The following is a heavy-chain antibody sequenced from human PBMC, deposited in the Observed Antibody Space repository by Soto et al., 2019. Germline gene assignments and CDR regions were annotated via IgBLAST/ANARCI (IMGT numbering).Heavy chain of an antibody. CDR1: GFTFSNAW. V-gene: IGHV3-15*07. Sequence: PGGSLRLCCAASGFTFSNAWMNWVRQAPGKGLEWVGRIKSKTDGGTTDYAAPVKGRFTISRDDSKNTLYLQMNSLKTEDTAVYYCTTDPTNTMIVVVPPPIGMDVWGQGTTVTVSS. CDR3: TTDPTNTMIVVVPPPIGMDV. CDR2: IKSKTDGGTT. J-gene: IGHJ6*02. D-gene: IGHD3-22*01.